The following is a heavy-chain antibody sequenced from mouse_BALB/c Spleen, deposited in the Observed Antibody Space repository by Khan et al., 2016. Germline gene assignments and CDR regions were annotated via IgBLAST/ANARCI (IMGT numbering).Heavy chain of an antibody. CDR2: ISYDGTN. J-gene: IGHJ3*01. CDR3: SRDGVTGTFAY. Sequence: EVKLEVSGPGLVKPSQSLSLTCSVTGYSITSGYYWNWIRQFPGNKLEWMGYISYDGTNYYNPSLKNRISITRDTSKNHFFLKLNSVTSEDTATYYCSRDGVTGTFAYWGQGTLVTVSA. V-gene: IGHV3-6*02. CDR1: GYSITSGYY. D-gene: IGHD4-1*01.